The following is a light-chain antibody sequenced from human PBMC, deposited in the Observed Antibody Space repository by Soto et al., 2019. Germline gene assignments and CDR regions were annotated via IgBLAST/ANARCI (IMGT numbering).Light chain of an antibody. J-gene: IGLJ1*01. Sequence: QSVLTQPRSVSGSPGQSVTISCTRTSSDVGGYNYISWYQQHPGKAPKHMIYDLSKRPSGVPDHFSRSKSGNMATLTISGLPADDEADYYCCSNAGSYTAMFGAGPKVTVL. CDR2: DLS. CDR3: CSNAGSYTAM. CDR1: SSDVGGYNY. V-gene: IGLV2-11*01.